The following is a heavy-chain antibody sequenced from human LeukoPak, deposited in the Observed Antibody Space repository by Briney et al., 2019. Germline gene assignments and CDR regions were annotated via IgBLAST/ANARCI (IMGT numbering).Heavy chain of an antibody. CDR3: TTDPGFVVGENAFDI. CDR1: GFTFSNAW. J-gene: IGHJ3*02. Sequence: SGGSLRLSCAASGFTFSNAWMSWVRQAPGKGLEWVGRIKSKTDGGTTDYAAPVKGRFTISRDDSKNTLYLQMNSLKTEDTAVYYCTTDPGFVVGENAFDIWGQGTMVTVSS. V-gene: IGHV3-15*01. D-gene: IGHD2-15*01. CDR2: IKSKTDGGTT.